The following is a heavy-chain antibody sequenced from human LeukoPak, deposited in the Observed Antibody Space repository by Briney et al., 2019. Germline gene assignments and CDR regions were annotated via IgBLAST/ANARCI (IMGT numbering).Heavy chain of an antibody. D-gene: IGHD6-6*01. CDR3: ARGNWAAQSFDY. CDR1: GYTFTNYY. V-gene: IGHV1-46*01. CDR2: INPSGGST. J-gene: IGHJ4*02. Sequence: ATVKVSCKASGYTFTNYYIRWVRQAPGQGLEWMGIINPSGGSTSYAQKFQGRVTMTRDTSTSTVYMELSSLRSEDTAVYYCARGNWAAQSFDYWGQGTLVTVSS.